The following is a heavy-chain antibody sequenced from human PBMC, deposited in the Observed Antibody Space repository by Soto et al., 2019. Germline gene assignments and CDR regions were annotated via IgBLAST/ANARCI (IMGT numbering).Heavy chain of an antibody. Sequence: EVQLVESGGGLVTPGGSLRLSCVDSGFTFRSYSMNWVRQAPGKGLEWVASISSTSSVIWYADSLKGRFTISRDNAKNSLFLQMDSLRADDTAVYYCLRGGRGYTRDDVLDAWGHGTMVTVSS. V-gene: IGHV3-21*06. CDR1: GFTFRSYS. CDR3: LRGGRGYTRDDVLDA. CDR2: ISSTSSVI. J-gene: IGHJ3*01. D-gene: IGHD2-2*02.